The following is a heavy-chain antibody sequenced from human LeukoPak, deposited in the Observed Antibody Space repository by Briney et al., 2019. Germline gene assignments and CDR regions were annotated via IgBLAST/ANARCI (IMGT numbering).Heavy chain of an antibody. CDR1: GFTFSSYA. J-gene: IGHJ6*02. Sequence: GGSLRLSCAASGFTFSSYAMSWVRQAPGKGLEWVSAISGSGGSTYYADPVKGRFTISRDNSKNTLYLQMNSLRAEDTAVYYCAKDPGYCSGGSCYLGRYGMDVWGQGTTVSVSS. V-gene: IGHV3-23*01. CDR3: AKDPGYCSGGSCYLGRYGMDV. CDR2: ISGSGGST. D-gene: IGHD2-15*01.